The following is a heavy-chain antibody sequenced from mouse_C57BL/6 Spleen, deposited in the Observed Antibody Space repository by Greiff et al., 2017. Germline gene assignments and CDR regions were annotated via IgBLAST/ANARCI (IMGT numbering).Heavy chain of an antibody. Sequence: EVMLVESEGGLVQPGSSMKLSCTASGFTFSDYYMAWVRQVPEKGLEWVANINYDGSSTYYLDSLKSRFIISRDNAKNILYLQMSSLKSEDTATYYCARVGNSYYFDYCGQGTTLTVSS. D-gene: IGHD2-1*01. J-gene: IGHJ2*01. CDR3: ARVGNSYYFDY. CDR1: GFTFSDYY. CDR2: INYDGSST. V-gene: IGHV5-16*01.